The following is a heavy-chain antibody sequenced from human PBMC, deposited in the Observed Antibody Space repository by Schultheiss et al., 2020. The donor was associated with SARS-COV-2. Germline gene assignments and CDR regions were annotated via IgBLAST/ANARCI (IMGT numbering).Heavy chain of an antibody. J-gene: IGHJ4*02. CDR3: ATTASGSYYPSGFDY. V-gene: IGHV3-30*04. CDR1: GFTFSRFA. CDR2: ISYDGSNK. D-gene: IGHD1-26*01. Sequence: GGSLRLSCSASGFTFSRFAMHWVRQAPGKGLEWVAVISYDGSNKYYADSVKGRFTISRDNSKNTLYLQMNSLRAEDTAVYYCATTASGSYYPSGFDYWGQGTLVTVSS.